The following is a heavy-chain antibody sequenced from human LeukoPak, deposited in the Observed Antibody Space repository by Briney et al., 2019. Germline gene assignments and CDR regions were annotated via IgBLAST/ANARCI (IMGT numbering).Heavy chain of an antibody. J-gene: IGHJ5*02. V-gene: IGHV4-39*07. CDR2: IYYSGST. CDR1: GGSISSSSYY. Sequence: PSETLSLTCTVSGGSISSSSYYWGWIRQPPGKGLEWIGSIYYSGSTYYNPSLKSRVTISADTSKNQFSLKLSSVTAADTAVYYCARVLLDLELRFNHWFDPWGQGTLVTVSS. CDR3: ARVLLDLELRFNHWFDP. D-gene: IGHD1-7*01.